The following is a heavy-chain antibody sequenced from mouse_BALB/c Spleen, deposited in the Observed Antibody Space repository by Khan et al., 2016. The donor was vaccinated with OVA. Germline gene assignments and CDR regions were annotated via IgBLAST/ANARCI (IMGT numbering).Heavy chain of an antibody. J-gene: IGHJ3*01. CDR2: IDPENGNT. Sequence: VQLQQSGAELVRPGALVNLSCKASGFNIKDYYMHWVKQRPEQGLEWIGWIDPENGNTIYDPKFQGKARIKSDTYSNPAYLHLSSLTSEDTAVYYCARDGYSPWFADWGQGTLVTVSA. CDR3: ARDGYSPWFAD. V-gene: IGHV14-1*02. D-gene: IGHD2-3*01. CDR1: GFNIKDYY.